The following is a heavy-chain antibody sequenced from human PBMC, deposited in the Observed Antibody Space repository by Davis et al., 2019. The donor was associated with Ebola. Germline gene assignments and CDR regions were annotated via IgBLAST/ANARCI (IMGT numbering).Heavy chain of an antibody. D-gene: IGHD1-1*01. Sequence: GESLKISCAASGFTFSSYSMNWVRQAPGKGLEWVSSISSSSSYIYYADSVKGRFTISRDNAKNSLYLQMNSLRAEDTAVYYCAKLRDVWLNVYNMDVWGQGTLVTVSS. CDR2: ISSSSSYI. V-gene: IGHV3-21*01. CDR3: AKLRDVWLNVYNMDV. CDR1: GFTFSSYS. J-gene: IGHJ6*02.